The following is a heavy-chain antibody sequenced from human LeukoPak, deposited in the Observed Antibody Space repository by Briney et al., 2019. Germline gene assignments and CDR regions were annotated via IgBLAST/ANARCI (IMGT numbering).Heavy chain of an antibody. D-gene: IGHD2-8*02. CDR3: ASRHCSGENCYAGPLDF. CDR2: SYSGGST. J-gene: IGHJ4*02. V-gene: IGHV3-53*01. Sequence: GGSLRLSCVASAFSDKSNYMSWVRQAPGKGLEWVSVSYSGGSTYYEDSVRGRFTVSSDVSKNTLYLQMNNLRGEDTAVYYCASRHCSGENCYAGPLDFWGQGIQVTVSS. CDR1: AFSDKSNY.